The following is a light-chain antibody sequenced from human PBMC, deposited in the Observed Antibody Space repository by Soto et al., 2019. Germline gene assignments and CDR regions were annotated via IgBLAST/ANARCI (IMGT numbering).Light chain of an antibody. Sequence: DIVMTQSPLSLPVTPGEPASISCRSSQSLLHSNGYNYLDWYLQKPGQSPQLLIYLGSNRASGALDSFRGSGQGKAFTLKISRVEAEDVGVYYCMQALQTQYTFGQGTKLEIK. CDR2: LGS. V-gene: IGKV2-28*01. CDR1: QSLLHSNGYNY. CDR3: MQALQTQYT. J-gene: IGKJ2*01.